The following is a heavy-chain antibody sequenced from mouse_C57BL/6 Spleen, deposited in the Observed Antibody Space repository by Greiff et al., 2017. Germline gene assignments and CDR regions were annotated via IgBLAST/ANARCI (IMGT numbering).Heavy chain of an antibody. Sequence: QVQLQQSGPELVKPGASVKISCTASGYAFSSSWMNWVQQRPGKGLEWIGRIYPGDGDTNYNGTFKGKATLTADKSSSTAYMQLSSLTSEVSAVYFCAISGDWVFDYWGQGTTLTVSS. CDR3: AISGDWVFDY. J-gene: IGHJ2*01. D-gene: IGHD4-1*01. CDR2: IYPGDGDT. CDR1: GYAFSSSW. V-gene: IGHV1-82*01.